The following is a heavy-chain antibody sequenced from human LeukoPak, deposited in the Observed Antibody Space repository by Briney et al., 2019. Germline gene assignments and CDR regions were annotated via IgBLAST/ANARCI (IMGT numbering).Heavy chain of an antibody. CDR3: ARDRMGGSYDAFDI. CDR1: GFTFSSYS. J-gene: IGHJ3*02. Sequence: PGGSLRLSCAASGFTFSSYSMNWVRQAPGKGLEWVSSISGISSYIYYTDSVKGRFTISRDNAKNSLYLQMNSLRAEDTAVYYCARDRMGGSYDAFDIWGQGTMVTVSS. CDR2: ISGISSYI. V-gene: IGHV3-21*01. D-gene: IGHD1-26*01.